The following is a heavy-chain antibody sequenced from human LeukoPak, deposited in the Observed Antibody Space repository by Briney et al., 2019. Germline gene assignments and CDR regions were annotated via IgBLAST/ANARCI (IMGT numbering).Heavy chain of an antibody. CDR2: IYYSGST. CDR1: GGSIGGYY. D-gene: IGHD4-17*01. Sequence: SETLSLTCTVSGGSIGGYYWSWIRQPPGKGLEWIGYIYYSGSTNYNPSLKSRVTISVDTSKNQFSLKLSSVTAADTAVYYCARQWVTTGYYYGMDVWGQGTTVTVSS. V-gene: IGHV4-59*08. J-gene: IGHJ6*02. CDR3: ARQWVTTGYYYGMDV.